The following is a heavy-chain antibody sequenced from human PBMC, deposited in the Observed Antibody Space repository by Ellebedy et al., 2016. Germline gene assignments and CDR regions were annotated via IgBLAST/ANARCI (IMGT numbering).Heavy chain of an antibody. D-gene: IGHD6-13*01. CDR2: SHHTGST. J-gene: IGHJ4*02. CDR3: ARDPGFSSRSHFDF. Sequence: SETLSLTXTVSGGSISSYYWSWIRQPPGKGLEWIGNSHHTGSTYYNPSLKSRVSIAVDTSKNQLSLKLNSVTATDAAVYYCARDPGFSSRSHFDFWGPGTLVTVSS. CDR1: GGSISSYY. V-gene: IGHV4-59*12.